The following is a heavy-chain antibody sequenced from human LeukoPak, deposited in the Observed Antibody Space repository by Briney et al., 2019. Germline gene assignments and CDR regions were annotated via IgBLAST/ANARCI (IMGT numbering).Heavy chain of an antibody. V-gene: IGHV3-53*01. CDR1: GFTVSSNY. D-gene: IGHD3/OR15-3a*01. CDR3: ARVDPRQYYFDY. CDR2: VSSGGST. J-gene: IGHJ4*02. Sequence: AGGSLRLSCAASGFTVSSNYMNWVRQAPGKGLEWVSVVSSGGSTYYADSVKGRFTISRDNSKNTLYLQMNSLRAEDTAVYYCARVDPRQYYFDYWGQGTLVTVSS.